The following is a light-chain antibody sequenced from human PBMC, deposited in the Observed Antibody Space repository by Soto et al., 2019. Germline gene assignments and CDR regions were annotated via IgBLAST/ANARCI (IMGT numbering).Light chain of an antibody. Sequence: DIQMTQSPSSLSASVGDSVTIACRASQSIGSYLNWYQQEPGKAPNLLIYAASSLQSGVPSRFSGSGSGTDFTLTISSLQPEDFATYYCQQSYGTPRTFGQGTKLEIK. CDR3: QQSYGTPRT. CDR2: AAS. V-gene: IGKV1-39*01. J-gene: IGKJ2*01. CDR1: QSIGSY.